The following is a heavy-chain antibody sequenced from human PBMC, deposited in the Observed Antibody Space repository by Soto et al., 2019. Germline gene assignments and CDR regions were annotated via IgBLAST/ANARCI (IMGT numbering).Heavy chain of an antibody. CDR1: GGTFSSYA. CDR3: ARDKGIAARPNYFDY. CDR2: IIPIFGTA. D-gene: IGHD6-6*01. Sequence: SVKVSCKASGGTFSSYAISWVRQAPGQGLEWMGGIIPIFGTANYAQKFQGRVTITADESTSTAYMELSSPRSEDTAVYYCARDKGIAARPNYFDYWGQGTLVTVSS. V-gene: IGHV1-69*13. J-gene: IGHJ4*02.